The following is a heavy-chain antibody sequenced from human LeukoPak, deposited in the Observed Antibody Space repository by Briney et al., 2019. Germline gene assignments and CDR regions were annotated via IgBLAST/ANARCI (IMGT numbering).Heavy chain of an antibody. D-gene: IGHD3-9*01. CDR3: AGTYYDILTGHFDY. CDR1: GFIFSRAW. V-gene: IGHV3-74*01. J-gene: IGHJ4*02. CDR2: INSDGSGT. Sequence: GGSLRLSCAASGFIFSRAWMHWVRQAPGKGLVWVSHINSDGSGTSYAGSVKGRFTISRDNAKNTLYLQMNSLRAEDTAVYYCAGTYYDILTGHFDYWGQGTLVTVSS.